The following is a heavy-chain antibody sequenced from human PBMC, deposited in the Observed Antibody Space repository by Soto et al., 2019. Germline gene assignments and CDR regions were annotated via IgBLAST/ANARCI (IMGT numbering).Heavy chain of an antibody. CDR3: ARDFSGYSGYDYPIYGMDV. Sequence: SETLCLTCTVSGGSISSYYWSWIREPPGKGLEWIGYIYYSGSTNYNPSLKSRVTISVDTSKNQFSLKLSSVTAADTAVYYCARDFSGYSGYDYPIYGMDVWGQGTTVTVSS. V-gene: IGHV4-59*01. CDR1: GGSISSYY. J-gene: IGHJ6*02. CDR2: IYYSGST. D-gene: IGHD5-12*01.